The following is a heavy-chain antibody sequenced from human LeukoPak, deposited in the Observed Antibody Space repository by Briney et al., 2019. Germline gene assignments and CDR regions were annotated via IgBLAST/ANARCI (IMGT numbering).Heavy chain of an antibody. CDR1: GFTFSSFA. D-gene: IGHD3-10*01. J-gene: IGHJ4*02. CDR2: ISGSGGST. Sequence: GGSLRLSCAASGFTFSSFAMNWVRQAPGKGLEWVSDISGSGGSTHFADSVKGRFTISRDNAKKTLYVQMNSLRAEDTAVYYWSGSPRWGGFDYWGQGTLVTVSS. V-gene: IGHV3-23*01. CDR3: SGSPRWGGFDY.